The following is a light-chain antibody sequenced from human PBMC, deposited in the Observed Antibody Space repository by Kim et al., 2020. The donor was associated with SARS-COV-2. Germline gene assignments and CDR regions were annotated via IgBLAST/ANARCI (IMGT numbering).Light chain of an antibody. CDR3: SSYTSSSTLVV. Sequence: QSIPISCTGTCSDVGGYNYVSWYQQHPGKAPILMIYDVSNRPSGVSNRFSGSKSGNTASLTISGLQAEDEADYYCSSYTSSSTLVVFGGGTQLTVL. CDR2: DVS. V-gene: IGLV2-14*03. CDR1: CSDVGGYNY. J-gene: IGLJ2*01.